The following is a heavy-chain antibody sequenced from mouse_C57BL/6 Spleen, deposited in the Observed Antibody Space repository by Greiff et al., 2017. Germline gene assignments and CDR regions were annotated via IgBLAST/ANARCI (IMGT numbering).Heavy chain of an antibody. CDR3: ARKTGTGYFDY. CDR1: GFTFSSYT. CDR2: ISGGGGNT. D-gene: IGHD4-1*01. Sequence: EVKLVESGGGLVKPGGSLKLSCAASGFTFSSYTMSWVRQTPEQWLEWVATISGGGGNTYYPDSVKGRFTISRDTAKNTLYLQMSSLRSEDTALYYCARKTGTGYFDYWGQGTTLTVSS. J-gene: IGHJ2*01. V-gene: IGHV5-9*01.